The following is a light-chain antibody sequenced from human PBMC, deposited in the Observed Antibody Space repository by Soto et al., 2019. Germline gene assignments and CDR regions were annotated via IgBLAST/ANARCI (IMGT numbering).Light chain of an antibody. CDR3: QQYASSPLT. CDR1: QSVGKSY. J-gene: IGKJ4*01. V-gene: IGKV3-20*01. Sequence: EIVLTQSPATLSLSPGERVTLSCRASQSVGKSYLAWYQQKPGQAPRLLIYGASSRATGIPDRFSGYESGPDYTLTISRLEPEDFAVYYCQQYASSPLTFGGGTKVEIK. CDR2: GAS.